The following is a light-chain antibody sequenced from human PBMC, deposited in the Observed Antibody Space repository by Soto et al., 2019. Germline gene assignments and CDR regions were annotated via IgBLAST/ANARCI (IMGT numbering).Light chain of an antibody. Sequence: QSVLTQPPSVSGAPGQRVTISCTGSSSNIGAPYDVHWYQHLPGTAPKLLIFGNTNRPSGVPDRFSGSKSGTSASLAITGLQAEDEADYYCSSYTSSSTYVFGTGTKLTVL. CDR3: SSYTSSSTYV. CDR1: SSNIGAPYD. CDR2: GNT. V-gene: IGLV1-40*01. J-gene: IGLJ1*01.